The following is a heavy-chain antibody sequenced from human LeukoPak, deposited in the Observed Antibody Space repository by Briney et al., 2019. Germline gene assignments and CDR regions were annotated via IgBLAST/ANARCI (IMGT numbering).Heavy chain of an antibody. D-gene: IGHD6-13*01. J-gene: IGHJ6*02. CDR2: IIPILGIA. Sequence: ASVKVSCKASGYTFTSYDINWVRQATGQGLEWMGRIIPILGIANYAQKFQGRVTITADKSTSTAYMELSSLRSEDTAVYYCARDAEAADYYYGMDVWGQGTTVTVSS. V-gene: IGHV1-69*04. CDR1: GYTFTSYD. CDR3: ARDAEAADYYYGMDV.